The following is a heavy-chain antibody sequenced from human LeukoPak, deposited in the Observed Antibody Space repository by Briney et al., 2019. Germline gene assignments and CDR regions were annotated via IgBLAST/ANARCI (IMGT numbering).Heavy chain of an antibody. CDR1: GYTFTSYG. J-gene: IGHJ5*02. CDR2: INPSGGST. CDR3: ARAFNLVVHNWFDP. Sequence: ASVKVSCKASGYTFTSYGISWVRQAPGQGLEWMGIINPSGGSTSYAQKFQGRVTMTRDMSTSTVYMELSSLRSEDTAVYYCARAFNLVVHNWFDPWGQGTLVTVSS. V-gene: IGHV1-46*01. D-gene: IGHD2-15*01.